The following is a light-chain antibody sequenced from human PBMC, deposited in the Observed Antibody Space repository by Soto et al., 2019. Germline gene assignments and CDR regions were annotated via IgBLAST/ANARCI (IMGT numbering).Light chain of an antibody. Sequence: QSALAQPASVSGSPGQSITISCTGASGYVGTYSLVSWYQQQSGKAPKLMIHEVSNRPSGVSNRFSGSKSGNTASLTISGLQAEDEADYYCSSYTTSRAYVFGIGTKLTVL. CDR1: SGYVGTYSL. J-gene: IGLJ1*01. CDR2: EVS. V-gene: IGLV2-14*02. CDR3: SSYTTSRAYV.